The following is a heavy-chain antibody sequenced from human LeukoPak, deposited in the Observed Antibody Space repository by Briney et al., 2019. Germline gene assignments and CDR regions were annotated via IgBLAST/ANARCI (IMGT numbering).Heavy chain of an antibody. Sequence: GGSLRLSCAASGFTFSSYGMHWVRQAPGKGLEWVAVIWYDGSNKYYADSVKGRFTISRDNSKNTLYLQMNSLRAEDTAVYYCARLPYCGGDCFSFDYWGQGTLVTVSS. V-gene: IGHV3-33*01. CDR2: IWYDGSNK. CDR1: GFTFSSYG. D-gene: IGHD2-21*02. CDR3: ARLPYCGGDCFSFDY. J-gene: IGHJ4*02.